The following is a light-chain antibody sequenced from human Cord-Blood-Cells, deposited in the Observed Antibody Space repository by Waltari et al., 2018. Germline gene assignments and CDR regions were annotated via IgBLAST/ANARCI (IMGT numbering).Light chain of an antibody. CDR2: GAS. CDR1: QRVSSSY. Sequence: EIVLTQSPGTLSLSPGERATLSCRASQRVSSSYLAWYQQKPGQAPRLLIYGASSMATGVPDSFSGSGSETDFTLTISRLEPEDFAVYYCQQYGSSPPYTFGQGTKLEIK. J-gene: IGKJ2*01. V-gene: IGKV3-20*01. CDR3: QQYGSSPPYT.